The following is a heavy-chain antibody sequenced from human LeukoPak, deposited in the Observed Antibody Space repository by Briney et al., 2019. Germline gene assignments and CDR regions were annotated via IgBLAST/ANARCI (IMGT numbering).Heavy chain of an antibody. D-gene: IGHD6-19*01. CDR3: AGGPPWLANFDY. V-gene: IGHV1-8*03. CDR2: INPNSGNT. J-gene: IGHJ4*02. Sequence: ASVKLSCKASGFTFTASDMHWVRQAPGHGLEWLGWINPNSGNTGYAPKFQGRVTITRNTSISTAYMELSSLRSEDTAVYYCAGGPPWLANFDYWGQGTLVTVSS. CDR1: GFTFTASD.